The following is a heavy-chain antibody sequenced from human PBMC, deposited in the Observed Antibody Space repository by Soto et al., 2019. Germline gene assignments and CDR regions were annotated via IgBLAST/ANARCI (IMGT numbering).Heavy chain of an antibody. CDR3: ARDLGYCSSTSCSEYYYYGMDV. J-gene: IGHJ6*02. D-gene: IGHD2-2*01. Sequence: SVKVSCKASGGTFSSYAISWVRQAPGQGLEWMGGIIPVFGTANYAQKFQGRVTITADESTSTAYMELSSLRSEDTAVYYCARDLGYCSSTSCSEYYYYGMDVWGQGTMVTVSS. CDR1: GGTFSSYA. V-gene: IGHV1-69*13. CDR2: IIPVFGTA.